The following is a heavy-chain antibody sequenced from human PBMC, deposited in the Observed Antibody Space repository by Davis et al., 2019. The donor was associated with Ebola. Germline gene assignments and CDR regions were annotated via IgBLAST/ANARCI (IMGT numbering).Heavy chain of an antibody. J-gene: IGHJ6*02. D-gene: IGHD6-19*01. CDR2: TYYRSKWYN. V-gene: IGHV6-1*01. CDR3: ARLGGRLAGTVLYYYYGMDV. CDR1: GDSVSSNSAA. Sequence: SQTLSLTCAISGDSVSSNSAAWNWIRQSPSRGLEWLGRTYYRSKWYNDYAVSVKSRITINPDTSKNQFSLQLNSVTPEDTAVYYCARLGGRLAGTVLYYYYGMDVWGQGTTVTVSS.